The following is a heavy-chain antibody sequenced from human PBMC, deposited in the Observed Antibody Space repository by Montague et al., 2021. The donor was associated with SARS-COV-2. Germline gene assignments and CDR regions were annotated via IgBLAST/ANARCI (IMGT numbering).Heavy chain of an antibody. Sequence: SETLSLTCTVSGGSISSYYWSWIRQPPGKRLKWIGYIYYSGSTNYDPSLKSRVTISVDTSKNQFSLKLSSVTAAGTAVYYCARVGAYGDYPTPPTFDYWGQGTLVTVSS. CDR3: ARVGAYGDYPTPPTFDY. V-gene: IGHV4-59*01. CDR1: GGSISSYY. J-gene: IGHJ4*02. CDR2: IYYSGST. D-gene: IGHD4-17*01.